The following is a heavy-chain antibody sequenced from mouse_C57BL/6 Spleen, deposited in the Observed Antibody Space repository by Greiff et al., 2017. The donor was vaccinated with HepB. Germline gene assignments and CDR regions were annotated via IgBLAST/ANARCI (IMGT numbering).Heavy chain of an antibody. CDR1: GFNIKNTY. Sequence: VQLQHSVAELVRPGASVKLSCTASGFNIKNTYMHWVKQRPEQGLEWIGRIDPANGNTKYAPKFQGKATITADTSSNTAYLQRSSLTSEDTAIYYCALATVVESYAMDYWGQGTSVTVSS. D-gene: IGHD1-1*01. V-gene: IGHV14-3*01. CDR2: IDPANGNT. CDR3: ALATVVESYAMDY. J-gene: IGHJ4*01.